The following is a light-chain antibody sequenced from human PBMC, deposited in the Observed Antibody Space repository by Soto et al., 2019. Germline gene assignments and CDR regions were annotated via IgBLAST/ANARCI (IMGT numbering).Light chain of an antibody. V-gene: IGKV1-5*03. Sequence: DIQMTQSPSTLSASVGDRVTITCRASQSISSWLAWYQQKPGKAPKLLIYKASSLESGVPSRFSGSGSGTEFTLTISSLQPGDFATYYCQQYHTYPWTFDQGTNVEIK. CDR2: KAS. CDR3: QQYHTYPWT. CDR1: QSISSW. J-gene: IGKJ1*01.